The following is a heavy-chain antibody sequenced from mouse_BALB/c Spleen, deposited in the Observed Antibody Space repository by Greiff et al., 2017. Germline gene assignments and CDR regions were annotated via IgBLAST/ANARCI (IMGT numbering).Heavy chain of an antibody. Sequence: EVKLVESGGGLVQPGGSRKLSCAASGFTFSSFGMHWVRQAPEKGLEWVAYISSGSSTIYYADTVKGRFTISRDNPKNTLFLQMTSLRSEDTAMYYCARSDGYYPDYWGQGTTLTVSS. CDR2: ISSGSSTI. V-gene: IGHV5-17*02. CDR1: GFTFSSFG. D-gene: IGHD2-3*01. J-gene: IGHJ2*01. CDR3: ARSDGYYPDY.